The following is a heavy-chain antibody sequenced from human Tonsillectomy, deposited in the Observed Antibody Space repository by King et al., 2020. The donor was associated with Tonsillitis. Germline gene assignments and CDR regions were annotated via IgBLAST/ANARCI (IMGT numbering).Heavy chain of an antibody. V-gene: IGHV3-21*01. CDR1: GFTFSIYT. CDR2: ISSSSTYM. CDR3: SRDPMPYVWGSPVYMDV. J-gene: IGHJ6*03. D-gene: IGHD3-16*01. Sequence: VQLVESGGGLVRPGESLTLSCAASGFTFSIYTLNCVRQAPGKGLEWVSSISSSSTYMYYADSLKGRFTISRDNANNSQYLQMNSRRAEDTAVYYCSRDPMPYVWGSPVYMDVWGKGTTVTVSS.